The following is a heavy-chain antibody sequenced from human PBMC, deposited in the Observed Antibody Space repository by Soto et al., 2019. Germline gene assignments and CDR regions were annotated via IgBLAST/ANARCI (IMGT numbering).Heavy chain of an antibody. V-gene: IGHV3-48*01. Sequence: ESGGGLAQPGGSLRLSCAASGFTLSSYSMNWVRQAPGKGLEWVSYISSSNSTIYYADSVKGRFTISRDNAKNSVYLQMHSLSVEDTAVYYCARDHYSDFWSTYDGTDPGYYYYMDDWGKGTTVTVSS. D-gene: IGHD3-3*01. CDR1: GFTLSSYS. CDR2: ISSSNSTI. CDR3: ARDHYSDFWSTYDGTDPGYYYYMDD. J-gene: IGHJ6*03.